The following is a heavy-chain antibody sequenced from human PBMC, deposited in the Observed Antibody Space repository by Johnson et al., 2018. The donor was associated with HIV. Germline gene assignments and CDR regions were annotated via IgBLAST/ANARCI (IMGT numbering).Heavy chain of an antibody. D-gene: IGHD3-16*02. Sequence: VQLVESGGGLVQPGRSLRLSCAASGFTFDDYAMHWVRQAPGKGLEWVSGISWNSGSIGYADSVKGRFTISRDNAKNSLYLQMNSLRTEDTALYYCTTAIVIDAFDIWGQGTMVTVSS. J-gene: IGHJ3*02. CDR2: ISWNSGSI. V-gene: IGHV3-9*01. CDR3: TTAIVIDAFDI. CDR1: GFTFDDYA.